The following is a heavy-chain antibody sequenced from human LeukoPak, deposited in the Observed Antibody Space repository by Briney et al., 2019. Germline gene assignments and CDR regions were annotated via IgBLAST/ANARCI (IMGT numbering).Heavy chain of an antibody. D-gene: IGHD6-6*01. CDR3: ARDPGSIAAH. CDR2: ISSSGSTI. Sequence: GGSLRLSCAASGFTFSSYEMNWVRQAPGKGLEWVSYISSSGSTIYYADSVKGRFTISRDNAKNSLYLQMNSLRAEDTAVYYCARDPGSIAAHWGQGTLVTVSS. CDR1: GFTFSSYE. J-gene: IGHJ4*02. V-gene: IGHV3-48*03.